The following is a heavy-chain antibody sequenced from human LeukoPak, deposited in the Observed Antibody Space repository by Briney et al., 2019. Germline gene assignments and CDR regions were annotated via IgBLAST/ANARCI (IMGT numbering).Heavy chain of an antibody. CDR3: ARWDCSGGSCYLNY. CDR1: GYTFTVYY. J-gene: IGHJ4*02. Sequence: ASVKVSCKASGYTFTVYYMHWVRQAPGQGLEWMGWINPNSGGTNYAQKFQGRVTMTRDTSISTAYMELSRLRSDDTAVYYCARWDCSGGSCYLNYWGQGTLVTVSS. D-gene: IGHD2-15*01. V-gene: IGHV1-2*02. CDR2: INPNSGGT.